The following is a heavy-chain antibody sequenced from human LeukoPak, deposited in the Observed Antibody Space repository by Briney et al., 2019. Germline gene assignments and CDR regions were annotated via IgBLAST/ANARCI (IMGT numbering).Heavy chain of an antibody. CDR1: GCTFSNYP. CDR2: IIPIFGSA. J-gene: IGHJ4*02. D-gene: IGHD3-10*01. Sequence: GASVKVSCKASGCTFSNYPINWVRQAPGQGLEWMGGIIPIFGSANYAQKFQGRVTITADESTSTAYMELSSLRSEDTAVYYCAGDPYYYGSGSHYFDYWGQGTLVTVSS. V-gene: IGHV1-69*01. CDR3: AGDPYYYGSGSHYFDY.